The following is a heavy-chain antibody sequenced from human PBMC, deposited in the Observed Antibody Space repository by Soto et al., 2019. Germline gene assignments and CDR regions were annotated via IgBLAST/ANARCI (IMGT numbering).Heavy chain of an antibody. CDR3: VRVPTGGYAFSLDDY. CDR2: INSDGSTT. CDR1: GFTFSSYW. J-gene: IGHJ4*02. D-gene: IGHD5-12*01. Sequence: GGSLRLSCAASGFTFSSYWMHWVRQAPGKGLVWASRINSDGSTTTYADSVKGRFTISRDNAKNTLYLQMNSLRAEDTAVYYCVRVPTGGYAFSLDDYWGQGTPVNVSS. V-gene: IGHV3-74*01.